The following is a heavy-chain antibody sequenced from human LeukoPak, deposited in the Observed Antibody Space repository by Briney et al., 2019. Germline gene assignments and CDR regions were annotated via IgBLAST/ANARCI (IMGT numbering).Heavy chain of an antibody. CDR1: GGTFSSYA. CDR2: IIPIFGTA. D-gene: IGHD2-2*01. J-gene: IGHJ3*02. Sequence: ASVKVSCKASGGTFSSYAISWVRQAPGQGLEWMGRIIPIFGTANYAQKFQGRVTITTDESTSTAYMELSSLRSEDTAVYYCATDIVVVPAANDAFDIWGQGTMVTLSS. CDR3: ATDIVVVPAANDAFDI. V-gene: IGHV1-69*05.